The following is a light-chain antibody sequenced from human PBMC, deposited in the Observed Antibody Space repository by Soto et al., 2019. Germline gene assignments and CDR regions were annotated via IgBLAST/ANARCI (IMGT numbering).Light chain of an antibody. J-gene: IGKJ5*01. V-gene: IGKV1-39*01. CDR1: QSISSY. CDR2: AAS. Sequence: DIQMTQSPSSLSASVGDRVTITCRASQSISSYLNWYQQKPGKAPKLLIYAASSLQSGVPSRFSGSGSGTDFTLTISSLQPKDFATYYCQQSYSTPPVTFAQGTRLEIK. CDR3: QQSYSTPPVT.